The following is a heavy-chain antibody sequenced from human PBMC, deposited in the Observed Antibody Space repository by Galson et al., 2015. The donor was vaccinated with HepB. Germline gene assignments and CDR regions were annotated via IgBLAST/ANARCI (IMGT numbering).Heavy chain of an antibody. CDR3: ARGLESCSGGSCYPPPLNY. J-gene: IGHJ4*02. D-gene: IGHD2-15*01. V-gene: IGHV1-3*01. CDR2: INAGNGNT. CDR1: GYTFTNYA. Sequence: VKVSCKASGYTFTNYAMHWVRQASGQRLEWMGWINAGNGNTKYSQKFQGRVTITRDTSASTAYMELSSLRSEDTAVYYCARGLESCSGGSCYPPPLNYWGQGTLVTVSS.